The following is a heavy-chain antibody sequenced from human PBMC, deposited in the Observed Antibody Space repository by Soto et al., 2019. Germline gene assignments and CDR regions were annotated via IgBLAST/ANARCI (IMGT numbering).Heavy chain of an antibody. Sequence: QXQLVESGGGVVQPGGSLRLSCVASGFIFSNFGMHWVXXXXXKGLEWVAVISSDEKIKQYADSVRGRFAISRDNSKNXXXXXXXXXXXXXXXXXXXXXXXXXXXXXXGQGTLVTVSS. CDR1: GFIFSNFG. J-gene: IGHJ4*02. CDR2: ISSDEKIK. V-gene: IGHV3-33*01. CDR3: XXXXXXXXXX.